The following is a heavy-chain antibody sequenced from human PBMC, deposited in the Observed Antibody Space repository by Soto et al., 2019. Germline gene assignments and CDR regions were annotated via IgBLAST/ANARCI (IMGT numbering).Heavy chain of an antibody. Sequence: QVQLVQSGAEEKKPGASVKVSCKASGYTFANYPMHWVRQAPGQRLEWMGWINGGNGNTKYSQKFQGRVNISRDTSASKAYMELSSLRSEDTALYYGASVRPPGYSYGPYDYWGQGTLVTVSS. J-gene: IGHJ4*02. CDR1: GYTFANYP. CDR3: ASVRPPGYSYGPYDY. V-gene: IGHV1-3*05. D-gene: IGHD5-18*01. CDR2: INGGNGNT.